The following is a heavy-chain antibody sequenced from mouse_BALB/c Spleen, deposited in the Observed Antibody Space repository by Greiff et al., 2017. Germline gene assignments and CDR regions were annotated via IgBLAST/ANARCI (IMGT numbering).Heavy chain of an antibody. CDR2: IDPSDSYT. J-gene: IGHJ3*01. CDR3: AGFSTTATRGFAY. Sequence: QVQLQQPGAELVKPGASVKLSCKASGYTFTSYWMHWVKLRPGQGLEWIGEIDPSDSYTNYNQKFKGKATLTVDKSSSTAYMQLSSLTSEASAVYYCAGFSTTATRGFAYWGQGTLVTVSA. D-gene: IGHD1-2*01. V-gene: IGHV1-69*02. CDR1: GYTFTSYW.